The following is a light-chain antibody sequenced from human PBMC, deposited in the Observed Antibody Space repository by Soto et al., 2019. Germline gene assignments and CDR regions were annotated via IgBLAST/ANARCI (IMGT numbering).Light chain of an antibody. CDR1: QSVSSN. CDR3: QQYKDWPLIT. CDR2: GAS. Sequence: ETVMTQSPATLSVSPWERATLSCRASQSVSSNLAWYHQKPGQAPRLLIFGASTRATGIPIRFSGSGSGTEFTLTIRSLQSEDFAVYYCQQYKDWPLITFGQGTRLEI. J-gene: IGKJ5*01. V-gene: IGKV3-15*01.